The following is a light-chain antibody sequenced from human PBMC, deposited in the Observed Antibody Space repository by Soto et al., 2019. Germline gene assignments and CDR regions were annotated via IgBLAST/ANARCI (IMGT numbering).Light chain of an antibody. V-gene: IGKV1-9*01. CDR2: AAS. Sequence: QLTQSPSSLSASVGDRVTITCRASQGISSFLAWYQQKPGKAPNLLMYAASTLQSGVPSRFSGGESGTEYTLTISSLQPEDSATYYCQQLYIFPLTFGQGTRLEIK. CDR3: QQLYIFPLT. CDR1: QGISSF. J-gene: IGKJ5*01.